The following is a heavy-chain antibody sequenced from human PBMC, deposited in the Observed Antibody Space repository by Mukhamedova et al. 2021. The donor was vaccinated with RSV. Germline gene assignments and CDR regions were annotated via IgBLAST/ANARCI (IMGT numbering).Heavy chain of an antibody. V-gene: IGHV3-48*03. CDR2: ISDSGTTI. Sequence: VRQAPGKGLEWVSYISDSGTTIYYADSVKGRFTISRDNIKNSLFLQMNSLRAEDTAVYFCARADASPLNYYYYYMGVWGKGTTVT. CDR3: ARADASPLNYYYYYMGV. J-gene: IGHJ6*03.